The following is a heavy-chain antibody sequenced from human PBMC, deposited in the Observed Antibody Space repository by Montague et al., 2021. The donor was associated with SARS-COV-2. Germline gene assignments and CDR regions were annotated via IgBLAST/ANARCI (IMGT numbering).Heavy chain of an antibody. V-gene: IGHV3-30-3*01. J-gene: IGHJ4*02. D-gene: IGHD3-10*01. CDR1: GFTFSSYA. Sequence: SLRLSCAASGFTFSSYAMHWVRQAPGKGLEWVAVISYDGSNEYYADSVKGRFTISRDDSKNTLYLQMNSLRAEDTAVYYCASGLLWFGEPDYWGQGTLVTVSS. CDR2: ISYDGSNE. CDR3: ASGLLWFGEPDY.